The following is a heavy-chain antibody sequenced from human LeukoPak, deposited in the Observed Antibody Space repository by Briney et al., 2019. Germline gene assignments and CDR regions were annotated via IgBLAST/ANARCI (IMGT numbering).Heavy chain of an antibody. Sequence: PGGSLRLSCAASGFTVSSNYMSWVRQAPGKGLEWVGRIKSKTDGGTTDYAAPVKGRFTISRDDSKNTLYLQMNSLKTEDTAVYYCARDPQDVWGQGTTVTVSS. CDR3: ARDPQDV. CDR1: GFTVSSNY. CDR2: IKSKTDGGTT. V-gene: IGHV3-15*01. J-gene: IGHJ6*02.